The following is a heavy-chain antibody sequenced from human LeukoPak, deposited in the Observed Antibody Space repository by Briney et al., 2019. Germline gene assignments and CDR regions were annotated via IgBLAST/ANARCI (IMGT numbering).Heavy chain of an antibody. CDR1: GYTFTSYG. V-gene: IGHV1-18*01. CDR3: ARELPYSSGWYYDY. J-gene: IGHJ4*02. CDR2: ISAYNGNT. Sequence: ASVKVSCKASGYTFTSYGISWVRQAPGQGLERMGWISAYNGNTNYAQKLQGRVTMTTDTSTSTAYMELRSLRSDDTAVYYCARELPYSSGWYYDYWGQGTLVTVSS. D-gene: IGHD6-19*01.